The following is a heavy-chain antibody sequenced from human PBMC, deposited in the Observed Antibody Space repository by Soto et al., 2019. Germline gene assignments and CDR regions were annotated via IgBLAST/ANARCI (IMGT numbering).Heavy chain of an antibody. CDR1: GGTFSSYA. V-gene: IGHV1-69*13. CDR2: IIPIFGTA. J-gene: IGHJ4*02. D-gene: IGHD6-13*01. Sequence: SVKVSCKASGGTFSSYAISWVRQAPGQGLEWMGGIIPIFGTANYAQKFQGRVTITADESTSTAYMELSSLRSEDTAVYYCRAEAAAGTTYYFDYWGQGTLVTVSS. CDR3: RAEAAAGTTYYFDY.